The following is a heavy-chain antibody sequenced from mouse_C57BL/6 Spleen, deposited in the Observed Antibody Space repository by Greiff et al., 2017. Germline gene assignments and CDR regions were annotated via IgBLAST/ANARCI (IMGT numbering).Heavy chain of an antibody. CDR1: GYTFTSYW. V-gene: IGHV1-69*01. J-gene: IGHJ2*01. CDR2: IDPSDSYT. CDR3: ARGKLTGFDY. Sequence: QVQLQQPGAELVMPGASVQLSCKASGYTFTSYWMHWVKQRPGQGLEWIGEIDPSDSYTNYNQKFKGKSTLTVDQSSRTAYMQLSSLTSEDSAVYYCARGKLTGFDYWGQGTTLTVSS. D-gene: IGHD4-1*01.